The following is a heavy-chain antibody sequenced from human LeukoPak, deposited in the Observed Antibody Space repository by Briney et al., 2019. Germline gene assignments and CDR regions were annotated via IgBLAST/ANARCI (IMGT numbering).Heavy chain of an antibody. J-gene: IGHJ5*02. D-gene: IGHD3-22*01. CDR2: INPSGGST. CDR3: ARADSGGDSSGYNWFDP. Sequence: ASVKVSCKASGYTFTSYYMHWVRQAPGQGLEWMGRINPSGGSTSNAQKFQGRVTMTRDTSTSTVYMELSSLRSEDTAVYYCARADSGGDSSGYNWFDPWGQGTLVTVSS. CDR1: GYTFTSYY. V-gene: IGHV1-46*01.